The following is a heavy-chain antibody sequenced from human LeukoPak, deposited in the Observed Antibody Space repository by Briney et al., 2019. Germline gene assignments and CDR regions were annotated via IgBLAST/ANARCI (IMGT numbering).Heavy chain of an antibody. D-gene: IGHD2-21*02. V-gene: IGHV1-2*02. J-gene: IGHJ6*03. CDR1: GYTFTGYY. Sequence: EASVKVSCETSGYTFTGYYMHWVRQAPGQGLEWMGWINPNSGGTNYAQKFQGRVTMTRDTSISTAYMELSRLRSDDTAVYYCARGKSGPYCGGDCYPYYYYYMDVWGKGTTVTISS. CDR3: ARGKSGPYCGGDCYPYYYYYMDV. CDR2: INPNSGGT.